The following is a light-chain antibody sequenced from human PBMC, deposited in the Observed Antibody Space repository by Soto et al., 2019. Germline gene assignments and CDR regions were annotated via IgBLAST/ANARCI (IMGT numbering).Light chain of an antibody. CDR2: DAS. CDR1: QGVRSY. CDR3: QQRSNWPRT. Sequence: EIVLTQSPATLSLSPGERATLSFKASQGVRSYLAWYQQKPGPAPRLLIYDASNRATGIPARFSGSGSGTDFTLTISSLEPEDFAVYYCQQRSNWPRTFGQGTKLEIK. V-gene: IGKV3-11*01. J-gene: IGKJ2*01.